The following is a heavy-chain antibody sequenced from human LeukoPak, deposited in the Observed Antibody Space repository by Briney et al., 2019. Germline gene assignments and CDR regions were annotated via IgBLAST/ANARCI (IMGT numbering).Heavy chain of an antibody. J-gene: IGHJ4*02. D-gene: IGHD1-26*01. CDR3: ARLVGATSEFDY. CDR1: GGTFSSYA. V-gene: IGHV1-69*05. Sequence: ASVKVSCKASGGTFSSYAISWVRQAPGQGLEWMGRIIPIFGTANYAQKVQGRVTMTTDTSTRTAYMELRSLRSDDTAEYYCARLVGATSEFDYWGQGTLVTVSS. CDR2: IIPIFGTA.